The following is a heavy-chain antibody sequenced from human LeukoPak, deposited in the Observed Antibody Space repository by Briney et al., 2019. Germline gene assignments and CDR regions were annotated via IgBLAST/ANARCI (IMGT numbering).Heavy chain of an antibody. CDR2: ISGSGDTT. D-gene: IGHD5-24*01. Sequence: GGSLRLSCAASGLTFRSYAMTWVRQAPGKGLEWVSTISGSGDTTYFADSVKGRFTISRDNSKNRLYLQMNSLRDEDTAVYYCAKDRGYNYPFRYFDYWGQGTLITVCS. CDR3: AKDRGYNYPFRYFDY. J-gene: IGHJ4*02. CDR1: GLTFRSYA. V-gene: IGHV3-23*01.